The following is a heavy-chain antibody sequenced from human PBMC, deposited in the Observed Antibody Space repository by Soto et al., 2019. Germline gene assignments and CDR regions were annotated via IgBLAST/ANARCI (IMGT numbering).Heavy chain of an antibody. CDR3: ARVGWNHNNRWFDP. CDR1: GGSFSGYY. V-gene: IGHV4-34*01. D-gene: IGHD1-1*01. Sequence: SETLSLTCAVYGGSFSGYYWSWIRQPPGKGLEWIGEINHSGSTNYNPSLKSRVTISVDTSKNQFSLKLSSVTAADTAVYYCARVGWNHNNRWFDPWGQGTLVTVSS. CDR2: INHSGST. J-gene: IGHJ5*02.